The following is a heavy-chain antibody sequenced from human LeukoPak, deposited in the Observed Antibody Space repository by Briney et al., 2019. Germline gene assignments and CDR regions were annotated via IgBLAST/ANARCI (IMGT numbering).Heavy chain of an antibody. V-gene: IGHV4-34*01. J-gene: IGHJ6*02. CDR1: GGSFSGYY. CDR3: AWGDTRYYYYGMDV. D-gene: IGHD5-18*01. Sequence: PSETLSLTCAVYGGSFSGYYWSWIRQPPGKGLEWIGEINHSGSTNYNPSLKSRVTISVDTSKNQFSLKLSSVTAADTAVYYCAWGDTRYYYYGMDVWGQGTTVTVSS. CDR2: INHSGST.